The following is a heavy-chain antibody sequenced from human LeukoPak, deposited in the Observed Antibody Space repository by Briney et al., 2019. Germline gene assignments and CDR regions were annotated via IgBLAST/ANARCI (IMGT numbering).Heavy chain of an antibody. D-gene: IGHD1-26*01. V-gene: IGHV3-7*01. CDR2: INQDGGEK. CDR1: GFTFSSYW. Sequence: GGSLRLSCAASGFTFSSYWMSWVRQAPGKGLEWVANINQDGGEKFYVDSVKGRFTISRDNAKNSLFLQMNSLRAEDTAVYYCARDRVEGANDYWGQGTLVTVSS. CDR3: ARDRVEGANDY. J-gene: IGHJ4*02.